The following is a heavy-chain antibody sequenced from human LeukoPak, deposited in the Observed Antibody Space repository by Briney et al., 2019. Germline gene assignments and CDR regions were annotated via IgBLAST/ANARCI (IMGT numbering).Heavy chain of an antibody. V-gene: IGHV1-2*02. CDR1: GYTFTGYY. CDR2: INPNSGGT. D-gene: IGHD4-17*01. J-gene: IGHJ4*02. CDR3: ASKRGYGDYGVSPFDY. Sequence: GASVKVSCKASGYTFTGYYMHWVRQAPRQGLEWMGWINPNSGGTNYAQKFQGRVTMTRDTSISTAYMELSRLRSDDTAVYYCASKRGYGDYGVSPFDYWGQGTLVTVSS.